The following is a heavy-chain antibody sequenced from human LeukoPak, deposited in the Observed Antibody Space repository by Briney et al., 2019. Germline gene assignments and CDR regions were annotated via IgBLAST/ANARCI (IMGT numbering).Heavy chain of an antibody. CDR3: ARLSYCGNYFLYGMDV. D-gene: IGHD2-21*01. CDR1: GGSISSSTYY. CDR2: IYHSGST. J-gene: IGHJ6*02. Sequence: SETLSLTCTVSGGSISSSTYYWGWIRQPPGKGLEWIGSIYHSGSTHYNPSLKSRVTISVDTSKNQFSLNLSSVTAADTAVYYCARLSYCGNYFLYGMDVWGQGTTVTVSS. V-gene: IGHV4-39*01.